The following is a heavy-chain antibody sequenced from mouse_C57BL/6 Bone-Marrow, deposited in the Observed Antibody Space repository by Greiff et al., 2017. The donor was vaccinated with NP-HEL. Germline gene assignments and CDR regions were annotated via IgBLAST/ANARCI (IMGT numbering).Heavy chain of an antibody. V-gene: IGHV1-7*01. CDR2: INPSSGYT. CDR3: ARSPDGYYWYFDV. CDR1: GYTFTSYW. Sequence: VQRVESGAELAKPGASVKLSCKASGYTFTSYWMHWVKQRPGQGLEWIGYINPSSGYTKYNQKFKDKATLTADKSSSTAYMQLSSLTYEDSAVYYCARSPDGYYWYFDVWGTGTTVTVSS. J-gene: IGHJ1*03. D-gene: IGHD2-3*01.